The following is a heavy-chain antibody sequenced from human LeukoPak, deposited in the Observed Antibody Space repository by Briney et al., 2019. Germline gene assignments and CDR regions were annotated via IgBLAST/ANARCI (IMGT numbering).Heavy chain of an antibody. CDR3: VTGYYEPFDN. Sequence: PSETLSLTCSVSGASLSSYYWGWIRQSPGKGLEWLGYISDTGKTDYSPSLKSRGTLSLDTSKNQFSLRLTSVTAADTAVYYCVTGYYEPFDNWGQGTLVTVSS. CDR2: ISDTGKT. V-gene: IGHV4-59*01. D-gene: IGHD3-3*01. CDR1: GASLSSYY. J-gene: IGHJ4*02.